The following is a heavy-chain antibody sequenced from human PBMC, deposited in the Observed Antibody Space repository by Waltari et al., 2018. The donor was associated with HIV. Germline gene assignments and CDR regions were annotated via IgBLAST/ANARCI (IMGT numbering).Heavy chain of an antibody. D-gene: IGHD3-10*01. V-gene: IGHV4-34*01. CDR2: INHSGST. J-gene: IGHJ4*02. CDR3: ARGSTMVQGVIDY. CDR1: GGSFSGYY. Sequence: QVQLQQWGAGLLKPSETLSLTCAVYGGSFSGYYWSWIRQPPGKGLEWIGEINHSGSTNYNPSLKSRVTISVDTSKNQFSLKLSSVTAADTAVYYCARGSTMVQGVIDYWGQGTLVTVSS.